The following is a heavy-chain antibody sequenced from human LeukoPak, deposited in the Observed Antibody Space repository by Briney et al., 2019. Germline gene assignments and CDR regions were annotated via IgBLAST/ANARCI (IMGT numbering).Heavy chain of an antibody. V-gene: IGHV3-21*01. CDR1: GFTFSSYS. CDR2: ISSSSSYI. CDR3: AKVYYCSSTSCSPGWYYYYMDV. J-gene: IGHJ6*03. Sequence: GGSLRLSCAASGFTFSSYSMNWVRQAPGKGLEWVSSISSSSSYIYYADSVKGRFTISRDNAKNSLYLQMNSLRAEDTAVYYCAKVYYCSSTSCSPGWYYYYMDVWGKGTTVTVSS. D-gene: IGHD2-2*01.